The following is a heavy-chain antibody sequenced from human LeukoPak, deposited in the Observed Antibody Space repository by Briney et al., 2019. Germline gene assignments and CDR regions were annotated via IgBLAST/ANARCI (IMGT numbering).Heavy chain of an antibody. J-gene: IGHJ4*02. CDR3: GRALIRRAIDY. CDR2: IYYSGST. Sequence: SETLSLTCTVSGGSISSSDYYWSWIRQPPGKGLEWIGSIYYSGSTYYNPSLMSRVTISEDASKHQFSLKLSSVTAADTAVYYCGRALIRRAIDYWGQGTLVTVSS. CDR1: GGSISSSDYY. D-gene: IGHD3-16*01. V-gene: IGHV4-39*07.